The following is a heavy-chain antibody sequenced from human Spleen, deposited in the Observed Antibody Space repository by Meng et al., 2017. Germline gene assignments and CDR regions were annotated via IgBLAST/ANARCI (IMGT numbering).Heavy chain of an antibody. Sequence: QVQLVQSGAEGRKPGASVKVCCKASGYTYTHHGIGWVRHAPGQGLEWMGWLSAYNGETNYAQMRQGRVTMTTDASTSTAYMELRSLRSDDTDVYYCARVASNSRGCRAYFDYWGQGTLVTVSS. CDR2: LSAYNGET. CDR3: ARVASNSRGCRAYFDY. J-gene: IGHJ4*02. V-gene: IGHV1-18*01. D-gene: IGHD6-13*01. CDR1: GYTYTHHG.